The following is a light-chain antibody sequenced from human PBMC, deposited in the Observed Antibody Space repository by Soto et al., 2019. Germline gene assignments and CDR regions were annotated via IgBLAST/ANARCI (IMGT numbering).Light chain of an antibody. CDR2: DAS. J-gene: IGKJ5*01. V-gene: IGKV1-33*01. Sequence: DIQMTQSPSSLSSSVLERFTMTCQASQDISDHLNWYQHKEGEAPKLLIYDASNLETGVPSRFSGSGSGTDFTLTISSLQPQDIATYYCQHFANLPMTFGQGTRLEIK. CDR3: QHFANLPMT. CDR1: QDISDH.